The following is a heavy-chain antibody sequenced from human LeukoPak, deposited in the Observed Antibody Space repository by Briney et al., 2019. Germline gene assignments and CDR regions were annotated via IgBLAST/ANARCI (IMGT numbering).Heavy chain of an antibody. V-gene: IGHV6-1*01. CDR1: GDSVSSNSAA. D-gene: IGHD3-22*01. CDR2: TYYRSKWYN. Sequence: SQTLSLTCAISGDSVSSNSAAWHWIRQSPSRGLEWLGRTYYRSKWYNDYAVSVKSRITINPDTSKNQFSLQLNSVTPEDTAVYYCAKTTKGWLPDAFDIWGQGTMVTVSS. J-gene: IGHJ3*02. CDR3: AKTTKGWLPDAFDI.